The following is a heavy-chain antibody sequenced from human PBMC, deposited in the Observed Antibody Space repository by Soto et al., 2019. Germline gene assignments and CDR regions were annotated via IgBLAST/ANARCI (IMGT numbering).Heavy chain of an antibody. CDR3: ARASGYSYGHLDS. D-gene: IGHD5-12*01. CDR2: IFYSGNT. CDR1: GGSINSGGHY. V-gene: IGHV4-31*03. Sequence: SETLSLTCTVSGGSINSGGHYWSCIRQRPGKGLEWIGSIFYSGNTYYSPSLKSRLTISVDTSKNQFSLRLSSVTAADTAVYYCARASGYSYGHLDSWGQGNLVTVSS. J-gene: IGHJ4*02.